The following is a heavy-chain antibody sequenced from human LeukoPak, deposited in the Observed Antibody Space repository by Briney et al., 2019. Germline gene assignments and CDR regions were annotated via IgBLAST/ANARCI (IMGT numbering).Heavy chain of an antibody. Sequence: PSETLSLTCTVSGGSISSSSYYWGWIRQPPGKGLEWIGSIYYSGSTYYNPSLKSRVTISIDTSKNQFSLKLSSVTAADTAVYYCARSAGYSSSWYQLGYWGQGTLVTVSS. CDR2: IYYSGST. V-gene: IGHV4-39*01. CDR1: GGSISSSSYY. J-gene: IGHJ4*02. D-gene: IGHD6-13*01. CDR3: ARSAGYSSSWYQLGY.